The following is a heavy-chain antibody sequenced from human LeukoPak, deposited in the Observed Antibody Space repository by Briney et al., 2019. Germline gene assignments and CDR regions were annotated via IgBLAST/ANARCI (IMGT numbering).Heavy chain of an antibody. V-gene: IGHV4-59*01. CDR1: GGSISPYY. CDR3: ARVQADGHSDV. D-gene: IGHD5-24*01. Sequence: SETLSLTCTVSGGSISPYYWSWIRQPPGKGLEWIGYIYYSGSTNYNPSLKSRVTISVDTSKNQFSLRLSSVTATDTAVYYCARVQADGHSDVWGQGTMVTVSS. CDR2: IYYSGST. J-gene: IGHJ3*01.